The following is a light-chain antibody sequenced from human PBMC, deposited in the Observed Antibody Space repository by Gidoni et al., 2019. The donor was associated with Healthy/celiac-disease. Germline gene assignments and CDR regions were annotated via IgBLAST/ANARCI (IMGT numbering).Light chain of an antibody. CDR1: SSDVGGYNY. CDR2: DVS. Sequence: QSALTQPASVSGSPGQSSTISCTGTSSDVGGYNYVPWYQQHPGKAPKLMIYDVSNRPSGVSNRFSGSKSGNTASLTISGLQAEDEADYYCSSYTSSSTPVFGGGTKLTVL. V-gene: IGLV2-14*01. CDR3: SSYTSSSTPV. J-gene: IGLJ2*01.